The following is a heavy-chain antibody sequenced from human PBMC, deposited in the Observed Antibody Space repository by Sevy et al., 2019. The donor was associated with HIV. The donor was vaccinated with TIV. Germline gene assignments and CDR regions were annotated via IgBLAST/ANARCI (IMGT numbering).Heavy chain of an antibody. CDR1: GYTFTSYD. V-gene: IGHV1-8*01. CDR3: ASAGSSDDAFDI. D-gene: IGHD2-2*01. Sequence: ASVKVSCKASGYTFTSYDINWVRQATGQGLEWMGWMNPNSGNTGYAQKFQGRVTMTRNTSISTAYMGLSSLRSEDTAVYYCASAGSSDDAFDIWGQGTMVTVSS. CDR2: MNPNSGNT. J-gene: IGHJ3*02.